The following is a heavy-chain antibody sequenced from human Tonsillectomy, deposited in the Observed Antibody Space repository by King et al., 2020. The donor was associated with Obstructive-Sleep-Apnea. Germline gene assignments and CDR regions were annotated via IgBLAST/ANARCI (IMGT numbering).Heavy chain of an antibody. D-gene: IGHD3-22*01. CDR3: ARAATFYYDSSGAFEY. CDR1: GFTFSTYW. Sequence: EVQLVESGGGLVQPGGSLRLSCAASGFTFSTYWMNWVRQAPGKGLVWVSRINSDGSSTSYADSVKGRFTISRDNAKNTLYLQISSLRAEDTAVYYCARAATFYYDSSGAFEYWGQGTLVTVSS. CDR2: INSDGSST. V-gene: IGHV3-74*01. J-gene: IGHJ4*02.